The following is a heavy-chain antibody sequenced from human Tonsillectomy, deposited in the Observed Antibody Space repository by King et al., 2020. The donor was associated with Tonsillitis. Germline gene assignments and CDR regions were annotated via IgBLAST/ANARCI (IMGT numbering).Heavy chain of an antibody. V-gene: IGHV3-9*01. CDR1: GFTFDDYA. CDR3: AKDLTPILLWFGELSGYAGHYFGMDV. CDR2: ISWNSASI. Sequence: VQLVESGGALVQPGRSLRLSCAASGFTFDDYAIHWVRQAPGKGLEWVSGISWNSASIGYADSVKGRFTISRDNAKNSLYLQMNSLRPEDTALYYCAKDLTPILLWFGELSGYAGHYFGMDVWGQGTTVTVAS. D-gene: IGHD3-10*01. J-gene: IGHJ6*02.